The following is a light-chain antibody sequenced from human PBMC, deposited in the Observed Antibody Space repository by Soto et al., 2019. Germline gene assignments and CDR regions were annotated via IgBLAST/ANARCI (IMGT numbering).Light chain of an antibody. CDR2: DAS. CDR3: QQRSNWPLT. V-gene: IGKV3-11*01. Sequence: EIVLRHSPATLSLSPLERATLPCRASQIVSSFLAWYQQKPGQAPRLLIYDASNKATGIPARFSGSGSGTDFTLTINSLEPEDFAVYYCQQRSNWPLTFGPGTKVDIK. CDR1: QIVSSF. J-gene: IGKJ3*01.